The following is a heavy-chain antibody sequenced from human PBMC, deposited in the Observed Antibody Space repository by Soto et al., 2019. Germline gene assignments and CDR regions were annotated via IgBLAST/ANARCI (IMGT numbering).Heavy chain of an antibody. J-gene: IGHJ5*02. CDR1: GFMFSDYA. D-gene: IGHD3-16*01. Sequence: GGSLRLSCAPAGFMFSDYAMTWARQAPGKELEWVSGLLRPGRSTYYADSVKGRFTISGDTSANTVYLKMDSLRAEDTAVYYCAKDAIANDGIWLMDSWGQGTVVTVSS. CDR2: LLRPGRST. CDR3: AKDAIANDGIWLMDS. V-gene: IGHV3-23*01.